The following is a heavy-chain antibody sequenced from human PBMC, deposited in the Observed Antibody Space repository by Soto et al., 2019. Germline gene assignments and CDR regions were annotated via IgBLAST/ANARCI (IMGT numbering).Heavy chain of an antibody. D-gene: IGHD2-2*01. V-gene: IGHV4-39*07. Sequence: SETLSLTCTVSGGSISSSSYYWGWIRQPPGKGMEWIGSIYYSGSTYYNPSLKSRVTISVDTSKNQFSLKLSSVTAADTAVYYCVRATIVLVPAAMVSHWFDPWGQGTLVTVS. J-gene: IGHJ5*02. CDR1: GGSISSSSYY. CDR2: IYYSGST. CDR3: VRATIVLVPAAMVSHWFDP.